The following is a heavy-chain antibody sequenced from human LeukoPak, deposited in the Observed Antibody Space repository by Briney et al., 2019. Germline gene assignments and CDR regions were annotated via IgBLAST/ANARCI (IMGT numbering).Heavy chain of an antibody. CDR3: ARDSATYYYDSSGYSN. J-gene: IGHJ4*02. CDR1: GRSISSGSYY. D-gene: IGHD3-22*01. CDR2: IYTSGST. V-gene: IGHV4-61*02. Sequence: SETLSLTCTVSGRSISSGSYYWSWIRQPAGTGLEWIGRIYTSGSTNYNPSLKSRVTISVDTSKNQFSLKLSSVTAADTAVYYCARDSATYYYDSSGYSNWGQGTLVTVSS.